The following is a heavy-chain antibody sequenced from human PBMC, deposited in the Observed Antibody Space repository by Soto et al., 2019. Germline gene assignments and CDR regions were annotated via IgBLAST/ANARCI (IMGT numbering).Heavy chain of an antibody. J-gene: IGHJ4*02. CDR3: ARDHYYDSSGFDY. V-gene: IGHV4-31*03. CDR2: IYYSGST. Sequence: SSETLSLTCTVSGGSISSGGYYWSWIRQHPGKGLEWIGYIYYSGSTYYNPSLKSRVTISVDTSKNQFSLKLSSVTAADTAVYYCARDHYYDSSGFDYWGQGTLVTVSS. CDR1: GGSISSGGYY. D-gene: IGHD3-22*01.